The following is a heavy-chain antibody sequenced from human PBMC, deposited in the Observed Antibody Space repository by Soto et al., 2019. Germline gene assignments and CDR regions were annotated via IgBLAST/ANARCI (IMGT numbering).Heavy chain of an antibody. D-gene: IGHD3-9*01. CDR3: ARESYDILTGPPWVWYFDL. CDR2: INDRGSI. CDR1: GGSFSGYY. V-gene: IGHV4-34*01. Sequence: QVQLQQWGAGPLRPLETLSLTCGVSGGSFSGYYWAWIRQSPGKGLEWIGEINDRGSINYNPSLKSPVSISVETSKNHYSLNLRSVTAADTAVYYCARESYDILTGPPWVWYFDLWGRGTLVTVSS. J-gene: IGHJ2*01.